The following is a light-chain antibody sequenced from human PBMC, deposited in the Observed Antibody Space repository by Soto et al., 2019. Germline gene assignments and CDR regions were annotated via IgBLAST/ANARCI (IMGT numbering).Light chain of an antibody. CDR2: ATS. Sequence: DMQLTQSPSSLSASVGDTVIITCRTTQTVGRYLNWYQQKPGKAPKLLIYATSTLQSGVPFRFSGSGSGTDFTLTIYSLQPEDFATYYCQQTFRTPLHTFGGGTKIQIK. CDR3: QQTFRTPLHT. V-gene: IGKV1-39*01. J-gene: IGKJ4*01. CDR1: QTVGRY.